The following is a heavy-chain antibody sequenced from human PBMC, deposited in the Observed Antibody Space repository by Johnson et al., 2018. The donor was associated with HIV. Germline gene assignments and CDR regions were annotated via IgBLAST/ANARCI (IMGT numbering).Heavy chain of an antibody. Sequence: QVQLVESGGGVVQPGRSLRLSCAASGFTFSNYAMHWVRQAPGRGLEWVAVISYDGSDEYYADSVRGRFTISRDNSKNTLYRQMNSLRAEDTAVYYCARDRGLDAFDIWGQGTMVTVSS. J-gene: IGHJ3*02. D-gene: IGHD3-10*01. CDR3: ARDRGLDAFDI. CDR2: ISYDGSDE. V-gene: IGHV3-30*04. CDR1: GFTFSNYA.